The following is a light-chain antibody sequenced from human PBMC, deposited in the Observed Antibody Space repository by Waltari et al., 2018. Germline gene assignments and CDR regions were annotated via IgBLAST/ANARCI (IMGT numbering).Light chain of an antibody. CDR2: YIS. J-gene: IGKJ4*01. Sequence: DIQMTQSPSSVSASVGDRVTITCRASQGLGNWVSWYQQKPGEAPSLLIYYISNLETGVPSRFSGSGSGTDFTLTINSLQPEDYATYYCQQASRFPRTFGGGPKVDVK. CDR3: QQASRFPRT. CDR1: QGLGNW. V-gene: IGKV1D-12*01.